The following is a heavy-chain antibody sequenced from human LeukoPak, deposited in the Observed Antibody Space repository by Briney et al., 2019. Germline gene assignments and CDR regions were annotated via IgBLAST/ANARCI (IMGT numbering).Heavy chain of an antibody. CDR2: ISFDGGNK. CDR3: ARGRAGIAAAGFDY. Sequence: GRSLRLSCATSGFTFSMSAMHWVRLAPGKGLDWVAVISFDGGNKFYADSVEGRFSISRDNSKNTLYLQMNSLGLDDTAVYFCARGRAGIAAAGFDYWGQGTLVTVSS. CDR1: GFTFSMSA. J-gene: IGHJ4*02. V-gene: IGHV3-30-3*01. D-gene: IGHD6-13*01.